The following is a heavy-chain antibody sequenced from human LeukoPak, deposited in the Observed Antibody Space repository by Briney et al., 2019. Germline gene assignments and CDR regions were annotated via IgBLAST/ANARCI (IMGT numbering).Heavy chain of an antibody. CDR3: ARHEKLGQFDY. V-gene: IGHV4-59*08. CDR1: GGSISSYY. J-gene: IGHJ4*02. D-gene: IGHD3-10*01. CDR2: VYYSGSA. Sequence: SETLSLTCTLSGGSISSYYWSWIRQPPGKGLEWIGYVYYSGSANYNPSLKSRVTISVDTSKNQFSLKLSSVTAADTAVYYCARHEKLGQFDYWGQGTLVTVSS.